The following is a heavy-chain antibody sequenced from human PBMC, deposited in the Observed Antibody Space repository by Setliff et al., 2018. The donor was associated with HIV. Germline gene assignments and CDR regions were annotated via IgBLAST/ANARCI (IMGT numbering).Heavy chain of an antibody. J-gene: IGHJ2*01. CDR2: IYWNDDK. Sequence: SGPTLVNPTQTLTLTCTFSGFSLSTGVGVGWIRQPPGKALEWLALIYWNDDKHYSPSLKTRLTITKDTSKNQVVLTMTNMDPVDTATYYCARTNNVYWYFDLWGRGTLVTVSS. CDR3: ARTNNVYWYFDL. CDR1: GFSLSTGVG. V-gene: IGHV2-5*01. D-gene: IGHD2-8*01.